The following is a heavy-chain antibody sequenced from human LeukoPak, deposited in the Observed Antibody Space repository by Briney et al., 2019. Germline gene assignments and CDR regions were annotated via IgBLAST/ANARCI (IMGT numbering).Heavy chain of an antibody. J-gene: IGHJ5*02. Sequence: GGSLRLTCAASGFTFTSCGMHWVRQAPGKGLDWVALIWDDGNNKYYADSVKGRFTISRDNSKNTLYVQMNSLRAEDTAVYYCARDNGEWRLNWFDHWGQGTLVTVSS. CDR1: GFTFTSCG. CDR3: ARDNGEWRLNWFDH. CDR2: IWDDGNNK. D-gene: IGHD2-8*01. V-gene: IGHV3-33*01.